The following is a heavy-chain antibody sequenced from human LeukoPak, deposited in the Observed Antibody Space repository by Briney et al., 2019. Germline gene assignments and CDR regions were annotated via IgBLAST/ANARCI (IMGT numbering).Heavy chain of an antibody. CDR3: ARDAGDRHAFDI. CDR1: GGTFSSYA. CDR2: IIPIFGTA. Sequence: SVKVSCKASGGTFSSYAISWVRQAPGQGLEWMGGIIPIFGTANYAQKFQGRVTITADKSTSTAYMELRSLRSEDTAVYYCARDAGDRHAFDIWGQGTMVTVSS. D-gene: IGHD1-26*01. J-gene: IGHJ3*02. V-gene: IGHV1-69*06.